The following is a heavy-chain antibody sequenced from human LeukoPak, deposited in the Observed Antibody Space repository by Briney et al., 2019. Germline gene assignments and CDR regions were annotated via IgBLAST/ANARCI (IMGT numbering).Heavy chain of an antibody. CDR1: GFTFSNYA. CDR2: TYSGGST. Sequence: GGSLRLSCAASGFTFSNYAMPWVRQAPGKGLEWVSITYSGGSTYYADSVKGRFTISRDNSKNTLYLQMNSLRAEDTAIYYCARDTKNWGQGTLVTVSS. D-gene: IGHD1-1*01. J-gene: IGHJ4*02. CDR3: ARDTKN. V-gene: IGHV3-23*03.